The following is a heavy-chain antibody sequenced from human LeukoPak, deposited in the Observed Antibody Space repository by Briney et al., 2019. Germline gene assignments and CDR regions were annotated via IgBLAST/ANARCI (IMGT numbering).Heavy chain of an antibody. CDR1: GASISDTHW. J-gene: IGHJ4*02. CDR2: IYKSGSP. D-gene: IGHD2-2*01. Sequence: SETLSLTCAVSGASISDTHWWSWVRQPPGKGLEWIGEIYKSGSPNYNPSLRSRVAISEDKFKNQFLLKLTSVTAADTAVYYCARDPHTSNQPDYWGRGTLVTVSS. CDR3: ARDPHTSNQPDY. V-gene: IGHV4-4*02.